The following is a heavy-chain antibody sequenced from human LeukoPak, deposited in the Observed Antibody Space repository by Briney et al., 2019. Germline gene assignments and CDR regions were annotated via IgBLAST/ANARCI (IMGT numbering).Heavy chain of an antibody. J-gene: IGHJ4*02. D-gene: IGHD3-10*01. Sequence: ASVKVSCKASGYTFTGYYIHWVRQAPGQGLEWMGWINPNSGGTNYAQKLQGRVTMTTDTSTSTAYMELRSLRSDDTAVYYCARVPDSGLLWFGELRGLAIYYFDYWGQGTLVTVSS. CDR1: GYTFTGYY. CDR3: ARVPDSGLLWFGELRGLAIYYFDY. V-gene: IGHV1-2*02. CDR2: INPNSGGT.